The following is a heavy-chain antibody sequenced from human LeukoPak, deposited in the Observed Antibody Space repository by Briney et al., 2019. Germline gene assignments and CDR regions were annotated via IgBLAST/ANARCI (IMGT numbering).Heavy chain of an antibody. J-gene: IGHJ4*02. Sequence: SETLSLTCTVSGGSISSSSYYWGWIRQPPGKGLEWIGSIYYSGSTYYNPSLKSRVTISVDTSKNRFSLKLSSVTAADTAVYYCAIEYYDFWSGYTLGDYWGQGTLVTVSS. V-gene: IGHV4-39*01. D-gene: IGHD3-3*01. CDR2: IYYSGST. CDR3: AIEYYDFWSGYTLGDY. CDR1: GGSISSSSYY.